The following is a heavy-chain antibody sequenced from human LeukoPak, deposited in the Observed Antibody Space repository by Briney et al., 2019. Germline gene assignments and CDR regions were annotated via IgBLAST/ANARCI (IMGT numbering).Heavy chain of an antibody. CDR1: GGTFSSYA. Sequence: GSSVKVSCKASGGTFSSYAISWVRQAPGQGLEWMGGIIPIFGTANYAQKFQGRVTITADESTSTAYMELSSLRSEDTAVYYCARETSGPYRSFDYWGQGTLVTVSS. D-gene: IGHD1-14*01. CDR3: ARETSGPYRSFDY. V-gene: IGHV1-69*01. CDR2: IIPIFGTA. J-gene: IGHJ4*02.